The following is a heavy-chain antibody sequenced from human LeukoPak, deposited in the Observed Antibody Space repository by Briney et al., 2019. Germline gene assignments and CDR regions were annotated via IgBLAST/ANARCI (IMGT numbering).Heavy chain of an antibody. J-gene: IGHJ4*02. V-gene: IGHV4-39*01. CDR3: ARQKGIAAAGHDY. CDR2: IYYSGST. CDR1: GGSISSNSYY. Sequence: SETLSLTCTVSGGSISSNSYYWGWIRQPPGKGLEWIGSIYYSGSTYYNPSLKSRVTISVDTSKNQFSLKLSSVTAADTAVYYCARQKGIAAAGHDYWGQGTLVTVSS. D-gene: IGHD6-13*01.